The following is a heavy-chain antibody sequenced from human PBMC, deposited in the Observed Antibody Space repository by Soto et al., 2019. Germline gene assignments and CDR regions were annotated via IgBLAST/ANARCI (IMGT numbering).Heavy chain of an antibody. D-gene: IGHD6-19*01. CDR3: ARLGQGYSSGWYTVY. V-gene: IGHV1-69*13. CDR2: IIPIFGTA. J-gene: IGHJ4*02. Sequence: SVKVSCKASGGTFSSYAISWVRQAPGQGLEWMGGIIPIFGTANYAQKFQGRVTITADESTSTAYMELSSLRSEDTAVYYCARLGQGYSSGWYTVYWGQGTLVTVSS. CDR1: GGTFSSYA.